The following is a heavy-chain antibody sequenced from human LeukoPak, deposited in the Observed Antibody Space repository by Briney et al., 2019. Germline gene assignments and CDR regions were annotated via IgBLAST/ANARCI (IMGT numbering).Heavy chain of an antibody. J-gene: IGHJ4*02. Sequence: GGSLRLSCAASGFIFSDHFMAWVRQAPGKGLEWVALMKIDGRTYYPDSVKGRFTVSRDISRSMVYLQMNNLRVDDTAVYYCARHDYLGDWGQGTLVTVSS. CDR2: MKIDGRT. V-gene: IGHV3-53*01. CDR1: GFIFSDHF. CDR3: ARHDYLGD.